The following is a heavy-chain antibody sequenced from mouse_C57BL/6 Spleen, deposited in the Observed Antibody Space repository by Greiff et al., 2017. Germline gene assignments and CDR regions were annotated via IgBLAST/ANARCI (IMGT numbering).Heavy chain of an antibody. CDR2: IDPENGDT. CDR3: TRAYSNYGAMDY. D-gene: IGHD2-5*01. Sequence: VQLQQSGAELVRPGASVKLSCTASGFNIKDDYMHWVKQRPEQGLEWIGWIDPENGDTEYASKFQGKATITADTSSNTAYLQLSSLTSEDTAVYYCTRAYSNYGAMDYWGQGTSVTVSS. CDR1: GFNIKDDY. V-gene: IGHV14-4*01. J-gene: IGHJ4*01.